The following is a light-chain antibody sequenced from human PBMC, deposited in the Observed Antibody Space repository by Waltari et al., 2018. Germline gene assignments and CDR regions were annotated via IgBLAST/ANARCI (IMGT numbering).Light chain of an antibody. Sequence: EIVMTQSPATLSLSPGERATLSCRASQSVSSNFAWYQQKPGQAPRLLIYGASTRATGIPARFSGSGSGTEFTLTISSLQSEDFAVYYCQQYNNWPETFGQGTKVEIK. V-gene: IGKV3-15*01. CDR3: QQYNNWPET. CDR2: GAS. CDR1: QSVSSN. J-gene: IGKJ1*01.